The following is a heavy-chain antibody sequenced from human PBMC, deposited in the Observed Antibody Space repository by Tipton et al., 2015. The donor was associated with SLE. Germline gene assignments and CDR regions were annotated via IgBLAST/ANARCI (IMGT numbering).Heavy chain of an antibody. J-gene: IGHJ2*01. Sequence: TLSLTCTVSGGSISSYYWSWIRQPPGKGLEWIGYIYYSGSTNYNPSLKSRVTISVDTSKNQFSLKLSSVTAADTAVYYCARDRDLYCRGRSCSSLYFDLWGRGPLVTVSS. CDR3: ARDRDLYCRGRSCSSLYFDL. CDR1: GGSISSYY. V-gene: IGHV4-59*01. CDR2: IYYSGST. D-gene: IGHD2-15*01.